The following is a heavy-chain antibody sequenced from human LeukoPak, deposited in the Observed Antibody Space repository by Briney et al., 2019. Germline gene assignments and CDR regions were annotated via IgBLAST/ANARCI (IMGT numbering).Heavy chain of an antibody. CDR2: INPDSGFT. CDR3: APTAEAYTSWWKV. CDR1: GYKFTDDY. V-gene: IGHV1-2*02. Sequence: ASVKVSCKASGYKFTDDYMHWVRQAPGQGLEFMGWINPDSGFTNSPQKFKGRVTMTRDTSISTDYLEVRSLTSDDTAVYYCAPTAEAYTSWWKVWGQGTLVTVSS. J-gene: IGHJ4*02. D-gene: IGHD3-16*01.